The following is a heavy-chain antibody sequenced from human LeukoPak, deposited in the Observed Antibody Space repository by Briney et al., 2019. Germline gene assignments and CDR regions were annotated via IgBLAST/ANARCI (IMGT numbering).Heavy chain of an antibody. CDR2: IYISGST. CDR1: GGSISSGGYQ. D-gene: IGHD3-22*01. Sequence: PSETLSLTCTVSGGSISSGGYQWSWIRQPAGKGLEWIGRIYISGSTNYNPSLKSRVTISVDTSKNQFSLKLSSVTAADTAVYYCARDSSGYYHPDTFDIWGQGTMVTVSS. J-gene: IGHJ3*02. CDR3: ARDSSGYYHPDTFDI. V-gene: IGHV4-61*02.